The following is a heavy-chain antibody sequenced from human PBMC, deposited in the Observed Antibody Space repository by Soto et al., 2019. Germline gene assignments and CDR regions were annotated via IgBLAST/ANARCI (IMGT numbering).Heavy chain of an antibody. Sequence: GGSLRLSCAASGFAFSSYSMSWVRQAPGKGLEWVSSIDSTSAYIFYADSMKGRFTISRDNAKNSLYLQLNSLGAEDTAVYYCARSKSGEAFDMWGQGTMVTVSS. CDR3: ARSKSGEAFDM. D-gene: IGHD1-26*01. CDR2: IDSTSAYI. V-gene: IGHV3-21*01. J-gene: IGHJ3*02. CDR1: GFAFSSYS.